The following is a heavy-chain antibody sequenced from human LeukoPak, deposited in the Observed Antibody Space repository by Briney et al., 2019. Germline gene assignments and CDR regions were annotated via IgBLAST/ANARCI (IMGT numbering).Heavy chain of an antibody. V-gene: IGHV3-33*01. CDR3: AREVSDWRYFDY. D-gene: IGHD3/OR15-3a*01. CDR2: IWYDGSNK. Sequence: GGSLRLSCAASGFTFSSYGMHWVRQAPGKGLEWVAVIWYDGSNKYYADSVKGRFTISRDNSKNTLYLQMNRLRAEDTAVYYCAREVSDWRYFDYWGQGTLVTVSS. CDR1: GFTFSSYG. J-gene: IGHJ4*02.